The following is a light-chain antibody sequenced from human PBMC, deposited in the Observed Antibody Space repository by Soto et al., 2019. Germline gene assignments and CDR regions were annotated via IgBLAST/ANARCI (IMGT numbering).Light chain of an antibody. CDR3: QHDDYSSST. CDR1: QTITDNF. Sequence: IVLTQSPGTLSLSPGDVATLSCGASQTITDNFLAWYQQKPGLAPRLIVYDVSIRAIVIPDRFTGSGSGTAFTLTISTLEPEAFAVYYCQHDDYSSSTFGGGTRVEI. CDR2: DVS. V-gene: IGKV3D-20*01. J-gene: IGKJ4*01.